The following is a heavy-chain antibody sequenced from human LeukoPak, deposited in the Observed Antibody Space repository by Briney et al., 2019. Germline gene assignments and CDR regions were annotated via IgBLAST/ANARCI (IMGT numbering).Heavy chain of an antibody. CDR1: GGSISSGDYY. J-gene: IGHJ4*02. Sequence: SETLSLTCTVSGGSISSGDYYWSWIRQPPGKGLEWIGYIYYSGSTNYNPSLKSRVTTSVDTSKNQFSLKLTSVTAADTAVYYCARGSLRGSYYYIDYWGQGTLAAVSS. D-gene: IGHD1-26*01. CDR2: IYYSGST. CDR3: ARGSLRGSYYYIDY. V-gene: IGHV4-61*08.